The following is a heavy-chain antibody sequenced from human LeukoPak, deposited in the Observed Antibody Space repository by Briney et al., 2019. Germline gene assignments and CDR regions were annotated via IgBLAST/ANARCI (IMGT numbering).Heavy chain of an antibody. J-gene: IGHJ6*03. D-gene: IGHD4-17*01. V-gene: IGHV3-74*01. CDR2: IRSDGSDT. Sequence: GGSLRLSCAASGFTFSDTWMHWVRQAPGEGLVWVSRIRSDGSDTRYAESVKGRFTISRDNAKNTLYLQMNSLRAEDTAVYYCARDGNDYGDYYYMDVWGKGTTVTISS. CDR1: GFTFSDTW. CDR3: ARDGNDYGDYYYMDV.